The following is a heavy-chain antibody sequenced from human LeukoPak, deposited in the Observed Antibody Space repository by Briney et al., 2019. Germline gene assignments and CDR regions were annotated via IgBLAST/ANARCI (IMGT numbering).Heavy chain of an antibody. CDR2: MNPNSGNT. V-gene: IGHV1-8*01. CDR3: ARVDSSGWYLYYYYGMDV. J-gene: IGHJ6*02. CDR1: GYTFTSYD. D-gene: IGHD6-19*01. Sequence: ASVKVSCKASGYTFTSYDINWVRQATGQGLEWMGWMNPNSGNTGYAQKFQGRVTMTRNTSISTAHMELSSLRSEDTAVYYCARVDSSGWYLYYYYGMDVWGHGTTVTVSS.